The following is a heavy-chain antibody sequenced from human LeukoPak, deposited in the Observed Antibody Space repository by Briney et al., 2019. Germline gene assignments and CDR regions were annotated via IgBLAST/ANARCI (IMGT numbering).Heavy chain of an antibody. CDR1: GYTCTSYG. CDR3: ARDLGITMIAYYYYMDV. Sequence: GASVKVSCKASGYTCTSYGISWVRQAPGQGLEWMGWISGYNGNTKYAQKFQGRVTMTTDTSTSTAYMELRSLRSDDTAVYYCARDLGITMIAYYYYMDVWGKGTTVTVSS. J-gene: IGHJ6*03. D-gene: IGHD3-22*01. CDR2: ISGYNGNT. V-gene: IGHV1-18*01.